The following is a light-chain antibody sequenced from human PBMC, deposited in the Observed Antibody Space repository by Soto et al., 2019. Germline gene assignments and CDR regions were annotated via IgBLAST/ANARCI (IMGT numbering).Light chain of an antibody. V-gene: IGKV1-8*01. CDR1: QGISSY. J-gene: IGKJ1*01. CDR3: QQYYSYPRT. CDR2: AAS. Sequence: AIRMTQSPSSLSASTGDRVTITCRASQGISSYLAWYQQKPGKAPKPLIYAASTLQSGVPSRFSGSGSGTDFTLTISCLQSEDFATYYCQQYYSYPRTFGQGTKVDNK.